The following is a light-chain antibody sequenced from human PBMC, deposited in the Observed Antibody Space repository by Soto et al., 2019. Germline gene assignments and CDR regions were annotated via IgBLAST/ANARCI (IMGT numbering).Light chain of an antibody. V-gene: IGKV1-5*01. CDR3: QHYDNLPPT. CDR2: DAS. J-gene: IGKJ4*01. Sequence: DIQMTQSPSTLSASVGDRVTITCRASQSISSWLAWYQQKPGKAPKLLIYDASSLESGVPSRFSGSGSGTEFTLTISSLQPEDVATYYCQHYDNLPPTFGGGTKVDIK. CDR1: QSISSW.